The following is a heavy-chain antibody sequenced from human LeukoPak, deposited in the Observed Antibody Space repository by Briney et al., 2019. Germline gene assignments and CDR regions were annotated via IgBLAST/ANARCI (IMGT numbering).Heavy chain of an antibody. CDR2: IYYSGNT. Sequence: SETLSLTCTVSGGSISSYYWGWNRQPPGKGLEWIGSIYYSGNTYYNPSLKSRVTISVDTSKNQFSLKLSSVTAADTAVYYCARDPIQDCSGGTCYWGAIDIWGQGTVVTVSS. D-gene: IGHD2-15*01. V-gene: IGHV4-39*07. J-gene: IGHJ3*02. CDR1: GGSISSYY. CDR3: ARDPIQDCSGGTCYWGAIDI.